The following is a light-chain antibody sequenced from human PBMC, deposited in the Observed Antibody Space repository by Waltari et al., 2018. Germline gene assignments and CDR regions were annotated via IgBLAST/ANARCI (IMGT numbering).Light chain of an antibody. V-gene: IGKV2-30*02. Sequence: DVVMIQSPLPLSVTFGQPASIPCRSGQRLVPRNGNTYFNWFRQSPGQTPRRLLYKDSNRDSGVPDRFSGNGSGTYFTLRISRVEAEDVGIYYCMQGTHWPWTFGQGTRLEIK. CDR3: MQGTHWPWT. CDR1: QRLVPRNGNTY. J-gene: IGKJ1*01. CDR2: KDS.